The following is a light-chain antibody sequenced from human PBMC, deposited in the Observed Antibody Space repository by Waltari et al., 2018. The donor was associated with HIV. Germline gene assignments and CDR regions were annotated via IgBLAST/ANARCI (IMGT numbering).Light chain of an antibody. CDR3: LISYNGVRI. CDR2: DTD. J-gene: IGLJ2*01. CDR1: TGFITRGQF. V-gene: IGLV7-46*02. Sequence: QAVVTQEPSLSVSPGETVTLTCTSFTGFITRGQFPSWFQMSEDHDPRTLIYDTDKSHPWTPGRFSGSIVGGKATLTLLGAQPEDEAVYYCLISYNGVRIFGGGTKLTV.